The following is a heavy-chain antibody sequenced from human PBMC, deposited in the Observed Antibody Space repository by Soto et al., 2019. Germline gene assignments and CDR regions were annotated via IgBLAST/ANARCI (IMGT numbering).Heavy chain of an antibody. V-gene: IGHV3-64D*06. CDR3: VKGNQLLRYYFEF. D-gene: IGHD2-15*01. J-gene: IGHJ4*01. CDR2: ITSDGDST. Sequence: PGGSLRLSCSVSGFTFSNHAMHWVRQAPGKGLEYVSGITSDGDSTWRADSVKDRFTISRDNSKNTLFLQMSSLRVEDTAIYFCVKGNQLLRYYFEFWGPGTLVTVSS. CDR1: GFTFSNHA.